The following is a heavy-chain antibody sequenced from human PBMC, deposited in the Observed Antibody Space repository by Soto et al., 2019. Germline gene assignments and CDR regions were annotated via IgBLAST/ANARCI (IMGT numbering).Heavy chain of an antibody. CDR3: ARAWSTVTHNWFDP. D-gene: IGHD4-17*01. CDR1: GVSITSYF. V-gene: IGHV4-59*01. J-gene: IGHJ5*02. Sequence: SETLSLTCTVSGVSITSYFWSWIRQPPGKGLEWIGYIYYSGSTNYNPSLKSRVTISVDTSKNQFSLKLSSVTAADTAVYYCARAWSTVTHNWFDPWGQGTLVTVSS. CDR2: IYYSGST.